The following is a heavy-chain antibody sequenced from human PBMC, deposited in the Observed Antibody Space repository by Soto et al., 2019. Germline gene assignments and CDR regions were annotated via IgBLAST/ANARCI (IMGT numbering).Heavy chain of an antibody. J-gene: IGHJ1*01. CDR3: AKRRLNTITSLSDF. CDR2: INPNSGAT. D-gene: IGHD2-2*01. CDR1: GSTFTDYY. V-gene: IGHV1-2*02. Sequence: ASVKVSCKASGSTFTDYYIHWVRQAPGQGLEWMGWINPNSGATNYAQKFQGRFFISRDNSDNTLHLQMNTLRDDDTAIYYCAKRRLNTITSLSDFWGQGVQVTVSS.